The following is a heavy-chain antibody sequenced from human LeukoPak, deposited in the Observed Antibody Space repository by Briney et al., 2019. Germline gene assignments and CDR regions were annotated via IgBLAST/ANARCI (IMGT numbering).Heavy chain of an antibody. CDR3: ARAGRIRKSYGDGAFDI. CDR2: INSDGSST. V-gene: IGHV3-74*01. Sequence: PGGSLRLSCAASGFTFSSYWMHWVRQAPGKGLVWVSRINSDGSSTSYADSVKGRFTISRDNAKNTLYLQMNSLRAEDTAMYYCARAGRIRKSYGDGAFDIWGQGTMVTVSS. J-gene: IGHJ3*02. CDR1: GFTFSSYW. D-gene: IGHD4-17*01.